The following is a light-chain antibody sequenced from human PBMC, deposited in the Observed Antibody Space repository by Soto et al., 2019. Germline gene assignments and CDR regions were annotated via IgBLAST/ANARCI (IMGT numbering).Light chain of an antibody. CDR2: DAS. J-gene: IGKJ1*01. CDR3: QQYNGYPWT. Sequence: DIQMTQSPSALSDSVGDRVTITCRASQSITNWLAWYQQKPGKAPKLLMFDASSLHSGVPSRFSGSGSGTEFTLTISSLQPDDFATYYCQQYNGYPWTFGLGTKVEIK. CDR1: QSITNW. V-gene: IGKV1-5*01.